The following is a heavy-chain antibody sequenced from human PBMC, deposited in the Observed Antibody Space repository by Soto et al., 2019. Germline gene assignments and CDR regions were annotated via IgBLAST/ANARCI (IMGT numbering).Heavy chain of an antibody. CDR1: GYSFTTYY. Sequence: GASVKVSCKASGYSFTTYYIHWVRQAPGQGLEWMGIIDPSSGSATYTQKFRGRVTMARDTSTSTVYMELSSLISEYTAVYYCARPQPSGLSNYYYKYGMDVWGQGTTVTVSS. V-gene: IGHV1-46*01. J-gene: IGHJ6*02. CDR2: IDPSSGSA. D-gene: IGHD3-9*01. CDR3: ARPQPSGLSNYYYKYGMDV.